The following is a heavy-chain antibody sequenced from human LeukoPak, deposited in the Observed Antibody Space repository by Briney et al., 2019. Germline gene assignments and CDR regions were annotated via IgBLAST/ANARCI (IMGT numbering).Heavy chain of an antibody. D-gene: IGHD1-26*01. CDR1: GGSISSYY. J-gene: IGHJ4*01. V-gene: IGHV4-59*01. CDR3: ARKIGSYFDY. Sequence: SETLSLTCTVSGGSISSYYWSWIRQPPGKGLEWIGYIYYSGSTNYNPSLKSRVTISVDTSKNQFSLKLSSVTAADTAVYYCARKIGSYFDYWGQGTLVTVSS. CDR2: IYYSGST.